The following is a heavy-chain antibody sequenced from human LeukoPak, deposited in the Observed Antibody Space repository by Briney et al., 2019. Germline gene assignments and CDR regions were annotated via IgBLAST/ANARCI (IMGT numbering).Heavy chain of an antibody. D-gene: IGHD4-17*01. Sequence: ASVKVSCKASGGTFSSTTINWVRQAPGQGLEWMGGITPIFRTPNYAQKFQGRVTITAVESMSTAYMELSSLRSDDTAVYYCARVQLDYGDYDYWGQGTLVTVSS. CDR2: ITPIFRTP. CDR1: GGTFSSTT. CDR3: ARVQLDYGDYDY. V-gene: IGHV1-69*13. J-gene: IGHJ4*02.